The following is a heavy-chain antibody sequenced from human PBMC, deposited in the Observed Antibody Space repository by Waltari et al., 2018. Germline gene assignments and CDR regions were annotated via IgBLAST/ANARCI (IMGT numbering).Heavy chain of an antibody. CDR3: ARGSQAEWLLNDH. V-gene: IGHV3-21*06. J-gene: IGHJ4*01. D-gene: IGHD3-3*01. CDR2: IGGSSSSI. CDR1: GESFLGYF. Sequence: VQLHQWGAGQLKPSETLSLTCAVSGESFLGYFWSWIRQSPGKGLGWVASIGGSSSSICYTESVKGRFTISRDNAKNSVYLQMNTLRAEDTAVYSCARGSQAEWLLNDHWGQGTLVTVSS.